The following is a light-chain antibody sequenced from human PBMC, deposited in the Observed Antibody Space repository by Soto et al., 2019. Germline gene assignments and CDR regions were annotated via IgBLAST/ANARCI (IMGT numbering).Light chain of an antibody. CDR3: QQYNNWPPE. CDR2: GAS. Sequence: IVMTQSPATLSVSPGERATLSCRASQSINTNLAWFQQKPGRAPRLLIFGASTRATDIPARFSGSGSGTEFTLTISTLQSEDFAVYYCQQYNNWPPEFGQGTKVDIK. J-gene: IGKJ1*01. CDR1: QSINTN. V-gene: IGKV3-15*01.